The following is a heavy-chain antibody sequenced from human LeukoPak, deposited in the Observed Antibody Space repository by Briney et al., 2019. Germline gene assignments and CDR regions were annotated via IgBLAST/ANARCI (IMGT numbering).Heavy chain of an antibody. CDR1: GDSISSSNW. CDR2: IYHSGST. D-gene: IGHD3-22*01. V-gene: IGHV4-4*02. J-gene: IGHJ2*01. CDR3: ARACRITMRVVVITTKWYFDL. Sequence: PSETLSLTCAVSGDSISSSNWWSWVRQPPGKGLEWIGEIYHSGSTNYNPSLKSRVTISVDKSKNQFSLKLSSVTAADTAVYYCARACRITMRVVVITTKWYFDLWGRGTLVTVSS.